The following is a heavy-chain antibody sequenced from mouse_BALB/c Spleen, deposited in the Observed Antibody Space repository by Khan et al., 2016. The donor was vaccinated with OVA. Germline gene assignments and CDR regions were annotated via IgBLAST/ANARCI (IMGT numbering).Heavy chain of an antibody. J-gene: IGHJ3*01. CDR1: GYTFTSYT. Sequence: QVQLQQSGAELARPGASVKMSCTASGYTFTSYTIHWIKQRPGQGLEWIGYINPSNGYTNYNQKFKDKATLTADKSSTTAYMQLSSLTSDDSAVXNSVRDGAYYRNDGWVAYWGQGTLVTVSA. V-gene: IGHV1-4*01. D-gene: IGHD2-14*01. CDR3: VRDGAYYRNDGWVAY. CDR2: INPSNGYT.